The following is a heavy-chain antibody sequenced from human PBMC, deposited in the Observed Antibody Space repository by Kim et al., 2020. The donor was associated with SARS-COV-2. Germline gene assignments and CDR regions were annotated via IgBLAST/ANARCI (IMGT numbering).Heavy chain of an antibody. CDR3: ARSIPPFDYGGNVAY. CDR2: IYYSGST. D-gene: IGHD4-17*01. CDR1: GGSISSSSYY. J-gene: IGHJ4*02. Sequence: SETLSLTCTVSGGSISSSSYYWGWIRQPPGKGLEWIGSIYYSGSTYYNPSLKSRVTISVDTSKNQFSLKLSSVTAADTAVYYCARSIPPFDYGGNVAYWGQGTLVTVSS. V-gene: IGHV4-39*07.